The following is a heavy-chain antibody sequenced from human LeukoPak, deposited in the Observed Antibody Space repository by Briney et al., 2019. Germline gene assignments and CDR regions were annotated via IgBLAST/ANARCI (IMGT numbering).Heavy chain of an antibody. D-gene: IGHD5-24*01. Sequence: PGGSLRLSCAASGFTFDDYAMHWVRQAPGKGLEWVSLISWDGGSTYYADSVKGRFTISRDNSKNSLYLQMSSLRAEDTALYYCAKDREGEMATIFDYWGQGTLVTVSS. CDR1: GFTFDDYA. CDR3: AKDREGEMATIFDY. J-gene: IGHJ4*02. CDR2: ISWDGGST. V-gene: IGHV3-43D*03.